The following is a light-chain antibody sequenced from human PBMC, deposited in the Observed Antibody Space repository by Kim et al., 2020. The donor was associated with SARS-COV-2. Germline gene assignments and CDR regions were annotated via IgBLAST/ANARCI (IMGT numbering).Light chain of an antibody. J-gene: IGKJ4*01. CDR1: QSVGNS. Sequence: SSSPRERATVSCRASQSVGNSLAWFQQKPGQAPRLLIFETSNRATGIPARFSGSGSGTAFTLTISSLEPEDFAVYYCQQRYNWPLTFGGGTKVEI. CDR2: ETS. CDR3: QQRYNWPLT. V-gene: IGKV3-11*01.